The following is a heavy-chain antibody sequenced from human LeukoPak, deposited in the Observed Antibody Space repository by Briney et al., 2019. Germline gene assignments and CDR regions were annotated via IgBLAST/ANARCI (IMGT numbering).Heavy chain of an antibody. CDR1: GGTFSSYA. CDR2: IIPIFGTA. D-gene: IGHD6-6*01. Sequence: SVKVSCKASGGTFSSYAISWVRQASGQGLEWVGGIIPIFGTANYAQKFQGRVTITTDESTSTAYMELSSLRSEDTAVYYCARGDSSSNYMDVWGKGTTVTVSS. V-gene: IGHV1-69*05. J-gene: IGHJ6*03. CDR3: ARGDSSSNYMDV.